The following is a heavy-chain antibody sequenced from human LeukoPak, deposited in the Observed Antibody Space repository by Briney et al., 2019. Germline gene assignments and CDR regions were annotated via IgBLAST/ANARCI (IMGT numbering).Heavy chain of an antibody. Sequence: GGSLRLSCAASGFTFISYAMHWVRQAPGKGLEWVAVISYDGSNKYYADSVKGRFTISRDNSKNTLYLQMNSLRAEDTAVYYCAKDPTYYDFWSGYPSPAYGMDVWGQGTTVTVSS. CDR2: ISYDGSNK. J-gene: IGHJ6*02. V-gene: IGHV3-30*04. CDR1: GFTFISYA. D-gene: IGHD3-3*01. CDR3: AKDPTYYDFWSGYPSPAYGMDV.